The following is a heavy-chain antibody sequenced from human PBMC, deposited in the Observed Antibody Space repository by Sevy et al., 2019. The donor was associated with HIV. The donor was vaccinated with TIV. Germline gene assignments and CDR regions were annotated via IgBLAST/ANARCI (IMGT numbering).Heavy chain of an antibody. CDR2: ISYDGSNK. Sequence: GGSLRLSCAASGFTFNSYGMHWVRQAPGKGLEWVAVISYDGSNKYYADSVKGRFTISRDNSKNTLYLQMNSLRAEDTAVYYCARDQHDYGGNLRTGWFDPWGQGTLVTVSS. CDR3: ARDQHDYGGNLRTGWFDP. V-gene: IGHV3-30*03. D-gene: IGHD4-17*01. J-gene: IGHJ5*02. CDR1: GFTFNSYG.